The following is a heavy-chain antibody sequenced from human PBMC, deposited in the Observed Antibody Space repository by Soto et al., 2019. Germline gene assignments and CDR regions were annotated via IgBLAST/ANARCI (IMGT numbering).Heavy chain of an antibody. V-gene: IGHV3-30*03. CDR2: ILRDGRTT. D-gene: IGHD2-8*02. CDR3: TGEVASGY. Sequence: QVQLEESGGGVVQPGRSLRLSCAVSGFTVSSYGMHWVRQAPGKGLEWVAVILRDGRTTFYADSVKGRFTISKDNSRNTLFLEMNSLRDDDMAVYYCTGEVASGYWGQGTLVTVSS. J-gene: IGHJ4*02. CDR1: GFTVSSYG.